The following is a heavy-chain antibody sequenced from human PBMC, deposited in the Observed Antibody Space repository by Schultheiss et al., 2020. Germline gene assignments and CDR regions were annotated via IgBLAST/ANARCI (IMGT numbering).Heavy chain of an antibody. CDR2: ISGSGGST. Sequence: GGSLRLSCAASGFTFSSYAMNWVRQAPGKGLEWVSAISGSGGSTYYADSVKGRFTISRDNSKNALYLQMNSLRAEDTAVYYCAKDAEVTMIVVGRGIDYWGQGTLVTVSS. CDR1: GFTFSSYA. D-gene: IGHD3-22*01. J-gene: IGHJ4*02. CDR3: AKDAEVTMIVVGRGIDY. V-gene: IGHV3-23*01.